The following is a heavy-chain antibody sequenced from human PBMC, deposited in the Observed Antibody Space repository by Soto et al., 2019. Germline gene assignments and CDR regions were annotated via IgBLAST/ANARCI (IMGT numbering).Heavy chain of an antibody. J-gene: IGHJ6*02. D-gene: IGHD1-1*01. CDR2: INPSGGST. CDR1: GYTFTSYY. CDR3: ARDRAPWNDGFVSMDV. Sequence: ASVKVSCKASGYTFTSYYMHWVRQAPGQGLEWMGIINPSGGSTSYAQKFQGRVTMTRDTSTSTVYMELSSLRSEDTAVYYCARDRAPWNDGFVSMDVWGQGTTVTVSS. V-gene: IGHV1-46*01.